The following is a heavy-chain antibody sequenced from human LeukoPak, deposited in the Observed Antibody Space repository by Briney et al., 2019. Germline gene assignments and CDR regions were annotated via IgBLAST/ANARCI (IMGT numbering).Heavy chain of an antibody. Sequence: SETLSLTCTVSGGSISSGDYYWSWIRQPPGKGLGWIGYIYYSGSTYYNPSLKSRVTISVDTSKNQFSLKLSSVTAADTAVYYCARSVLGHTRYYYYGMDVWGQGTTVTVSS. D-gene: IGHD2-2*02. CDR3: ARSVLGHTRYYYYGMDV. CDR2: IYYSGST. V-gene: IGHV4-30-4*01. J-gene: IGHJ6*02. CDR1: GGSISSGDYY.